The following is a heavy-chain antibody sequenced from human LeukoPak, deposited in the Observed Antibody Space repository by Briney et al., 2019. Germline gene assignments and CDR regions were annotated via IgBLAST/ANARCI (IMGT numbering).Heavy chain of an antibody. J-gene: IGHJ3*02. CDR1: GGSFSGYY. V-gene: IGHV4-34*01. CDR3: ARDGGYYDTPDAFDI. Sequence: SETLSLTCAVYGGSFSGYYWSWIRQPPGKGLEWIGEINHSGSTNYNPSLKSRLTISVDTSKNQFSLKLSSVTAADTAVYYCARDGGYYDTPDAFDIWGQGTMVTVSS. CDR2: INHSGST. D-gene: IGHD3-22*01.